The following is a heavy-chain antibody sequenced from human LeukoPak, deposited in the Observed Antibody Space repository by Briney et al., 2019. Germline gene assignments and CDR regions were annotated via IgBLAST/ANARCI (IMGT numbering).Heavy chain of an antibody. D-gene: IGHD3-22*01. Sequence: GGSLRLSRAASGFTVSSNTVIWVRQAPGKGLEWVSVLQRDGTTYYKDSVEGRFTISRDNSKNTIYLQMNSLRDGDTAVYYCSREAPDRHDKIENWGQGTLVTVSS. CDR2: LQRDGTT. CDR1: GFTVSSNT. CDR3: SREAPDRHDKIEN. V-gene: IGHV3-53*01. J-gene: IGHJ1*01.